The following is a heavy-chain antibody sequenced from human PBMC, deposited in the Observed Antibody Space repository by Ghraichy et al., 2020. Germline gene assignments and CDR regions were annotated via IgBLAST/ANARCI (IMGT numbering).Heavy chain of an antibody. Sequence: GSLSLTCTVSGGSISSNDYYWGWVRQPPGEGLEWIGIIFYSGETHYNPSLQGRATISVDTPKNQFSLKVTSVTAADTAVYYCARQPGIAAPLSLWGQGTLVTVSS. D-gene: IGHD6-13*01. CDR3: ARQPGIAAPLSL. V-gene: IGHV4-39*01. CDR1: GGSISSNDYY. J-gene: IGHJ4*02. CDR2: IFYSGET.